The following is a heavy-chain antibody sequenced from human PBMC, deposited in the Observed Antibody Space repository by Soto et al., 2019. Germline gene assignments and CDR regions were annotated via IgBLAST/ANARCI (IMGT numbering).Heavy chain of an antibody. Sequence: PSETLSLTCTVCGGSLSGYYWSWIRQPPGKGLEWIGDFYSSGSPHHNPSLKNRVSISEDRSKNEFSLKLSSVTAADTAIYYCAREFYYDSSGIGFDSWGQGTLVTVSS. V-gene: IGHV4-59*01. CDR3: AREFYYDSSGIGFDS. CDR2: FYSSGSP. D-gene: IGHD3-22*01. CDR1: GGSLSGYY. J-gene: IGHJ4*02.